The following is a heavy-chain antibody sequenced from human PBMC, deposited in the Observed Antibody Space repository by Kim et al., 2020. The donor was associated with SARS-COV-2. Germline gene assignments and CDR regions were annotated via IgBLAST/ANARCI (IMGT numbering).Heavy chain of an antibody. Sequence: GGSLRLSCAASGFTFSSYAMSWVRQAPGKGLEWVSAISGSGGSTYYADSVKGRFTISRDNSKNTLYLQMNSLRAEDTAVYYCAKDGETYDFWSGYLNPSDYFDYWGQGTLVTVSS. CDR1: GFTFSSYA. CDR3: AKDGETYDFWSGYLNPSDYFDY. CDR2: ISGSGGST. V-gene: IGHV3-23*01. D-gene: IGHD3-3*01. J-gene: IGHJ4*02.